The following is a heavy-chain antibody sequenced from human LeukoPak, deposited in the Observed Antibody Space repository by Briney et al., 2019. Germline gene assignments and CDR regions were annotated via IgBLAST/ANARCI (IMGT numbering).Heavy chain of an antibody. CDR2: IYSSGKT. J-gene: IGHJ3*02. CDR3: ASSWEGLGTDI. CDR1: GFSVSSNY. Sequence: QSGGSLRLSCAVSGFSVSSNYMNWVRQAPGKGLEWISVIYSSGKTYYADSVKGRFTISRDNSKNTVFLQMNSLRAEDTAVYHCASSWEGLGTDIWGQGTMVTVSS. V-gene: IGHV3-53*01. D-gene: IGHD7-27*01.